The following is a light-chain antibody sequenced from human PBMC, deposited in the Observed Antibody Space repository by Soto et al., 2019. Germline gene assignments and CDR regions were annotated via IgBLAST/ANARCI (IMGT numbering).Light chain of an antibody. V-gene: IGKV1-5*03. Sequence: DIQMTQSPSTLSASVGEKVTITCRASQSISSWLAWYQQKPGKAPKLLIYKASSLDSGVPSRFSGSGSGTEFTLTISSLQPDDFATYYCQQYNSQGTFGQGTKV. CDR3: QQYNSQGT. CDR1: QSISSW. CDR2: KAS. J-gene: IGKJ1*01.